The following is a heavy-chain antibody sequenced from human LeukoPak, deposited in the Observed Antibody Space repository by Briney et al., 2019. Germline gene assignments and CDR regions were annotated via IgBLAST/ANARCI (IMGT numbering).Heavy chain of an antibody. J-gene: IGHJ4*03. CDR3: ARIWYFGDNNWRYFDY. CDR2: IDPHGSET. V-gene: IGHV3-7*01. CDR1: GFSFSSYW. D-gene: IGHD1-1*01. Sequence: GGSLRLSCAASGFSFSSYWMSWVRQAPGKGLGWVANIDPHGSETQYVGSVKGRFTTSRDNAKNSLYVQMNSLRAEDTAIYYCARIWYFGDNNWRYFDYWGQGTLVTVAP.